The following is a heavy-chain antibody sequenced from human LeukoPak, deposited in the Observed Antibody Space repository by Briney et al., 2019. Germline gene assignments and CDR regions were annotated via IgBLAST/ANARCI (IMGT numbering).Heavy chain of an antibody. CDR3: ARTSSSSPAT. Sequence: SETLSLTCTVSGYSISSGYYWGWIWQPPGKGLEWIGSIYHSGSTYYNPSLKSRVTISLDTSKNQFSLKLSSVTAADTAVYYCARTSSSSPATWGQGNLVTVSS. J-gene: IGHJ4*02. V-gene: IGHV4-38-2*02. CDR1: GYSISSGYY. CDR2: IYHSGST. D-gene: IGHD6-13*01.